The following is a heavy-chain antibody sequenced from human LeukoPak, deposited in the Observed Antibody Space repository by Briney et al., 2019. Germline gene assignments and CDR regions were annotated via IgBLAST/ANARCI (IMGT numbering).Heavy chain of an antibody. Sequence: GGSLRLSCAASGFTFSSYSMNWVRQAPGKGLEWVSYISSSSSTIYYADSVKGRFTISRDNSKNTLYLQMNSLRAEDTAVYYCAKGSSSSRPYYFDYWGQGTLVTVSS. CDR1: GFTFSSYS. J-gene: IGHJ4*02. D-gene: IGHD6-13*01. CDR3: AKGSSSSRPYYFDY. V-gene: IGHV3-48*01. CDR2: ISSSSSTI.